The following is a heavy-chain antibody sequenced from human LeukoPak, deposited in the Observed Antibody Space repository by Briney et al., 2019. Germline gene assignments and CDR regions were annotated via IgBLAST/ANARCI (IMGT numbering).Heavy chain of an antibody. D-gene: IGHD3-22*01. V-gene: IGHV3-30-3*01. J-gene: IGHJ4*02. CDR3: ARDRRSGVSSGYPCY. CDR2: IAYDGVNI. CDR1: GFTFSSYP. Sequence: AGGSLRLSCAASGFTFSSYPMHWVRQAPGKGLEWVAVIAYDGVNIYYADSVRGRFTITRDNSKNTLYLQMNSLRAEDSAVYYCARDRRSGVSSGYPCYWGQGTLVTVSS.